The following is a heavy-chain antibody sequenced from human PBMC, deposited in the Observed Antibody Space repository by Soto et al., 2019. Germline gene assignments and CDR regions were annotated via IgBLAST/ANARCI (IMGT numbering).Heavy chain of an antibody. Sequence: NPSETLSLTCAVSGASISSVKWWSWVRQPPGKGLEWIGEIYHGGDTNYNSSLKSRVTMSVDKSRNQFTLRLTSVTAADTAVYYCASTDSGWPTYEAYWRQGTLVPVSS. J-gene: IGHJ4*02. CDR2: IYHGGDT. V-gene: IGHV4-4*02. CDR3: ASTDSGWPTYEAY. CDR1: GASISSVKW. D-gene: IGHD6-19*01.